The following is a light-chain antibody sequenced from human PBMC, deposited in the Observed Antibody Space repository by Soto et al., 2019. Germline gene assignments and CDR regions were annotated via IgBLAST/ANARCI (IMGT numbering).Light chain of an antibody. Sequence: QSALTQPASVSGSPGQSITISCTGTSSDVGGYNYVSWYQHHPGNTPKLMIYDVSNRPSGVSHRFSGSKSGNTASLTISGLQAEDEADYYCSSYTNTGGLVVFGGGTQLTVL. CDR3: SSYTNTGGLVV. CDR2: DVS. CDR1: SSDVGGYNY. V-gene: IGLV2-14*03. J-gene: IGLJ2*01.